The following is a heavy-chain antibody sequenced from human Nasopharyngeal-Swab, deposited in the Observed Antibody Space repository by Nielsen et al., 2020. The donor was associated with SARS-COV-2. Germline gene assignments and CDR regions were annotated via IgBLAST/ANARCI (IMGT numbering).Heavy chain of an antibody. CDR1: GGSISSSPYY. CDR2: ISYSGNT. V-gene: IGHV4-39*01. Sequence: SETLSLTCSVSGGSISSSPYYWGWIRQSPGKGLEWIGSISYSGNTYYNPSLKSRVTISIDTSKNQFSLSLTSVTAADTAVYYCARNWPAWMTDVWSERFFDYWGQGVLVTVSS. CDR3: ARNWPAWMTDVWSERFFDY. D-gene: IGHD2-2*03. J-gene: IGHJ4*02.